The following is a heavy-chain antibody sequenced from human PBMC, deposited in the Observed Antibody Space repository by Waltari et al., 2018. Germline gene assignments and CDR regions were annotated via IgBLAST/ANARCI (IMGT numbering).Heavy chain of an antibody. CDR3: ARAREMGDY. V-gene: IGHV3-48*02. CDR1: GFTFSMHG. CDR2: IISSSCSI. Sequence: EVQLVESGGGLVHPGESLRLSCAASGFTFSMHGMKWVRQAPGEGLEWLSYIISSSCSIYYADSVKGRFTISRDDAKNSLYLQMNSLRDEDTAVYYCARAREMGDYWGQGTLVNVSS. D-gene: IGHD1-26*01. J-gene: IGHJ4*02.